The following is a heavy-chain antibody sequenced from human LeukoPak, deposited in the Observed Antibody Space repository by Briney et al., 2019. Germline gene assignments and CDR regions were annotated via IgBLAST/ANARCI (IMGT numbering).Heavy chain of an antibody. D-gene: IGHD3-10*01. V-gene: IGHV4-59*01. CDR3: ARDGGATMVRGVATYDS. CDR1: GGSISSNY. Sequence: SETLSLTCTVSGGSISSNYWSWIRQPPGKGLEWIGYIYYSENTNYNPSLKSRVTISVDTSKNQFSLKLSSVTAADTAVYYCARDGGATMVRGVATYDSWGQGTLVTVSS. CDR2: IYYSENT. J-gene: IGHJ4*02.